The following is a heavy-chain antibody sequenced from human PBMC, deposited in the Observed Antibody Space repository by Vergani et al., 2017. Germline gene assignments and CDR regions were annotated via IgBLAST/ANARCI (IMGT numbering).Heavy chain of an antibody. CDR3: TRHGRSVWAGYFQH. CDR2: IHYTGTT. V-gene: IGHV4-39*01. Sequence: QLQLQESGPGLVKPSETLSLTCTVSGVFIGSNSYYWGWLRQPPGNGLEWIGTIHYTGTTYYNEAHKSRLTISVDTSKNQFSLNLTSVTAADTAVYYCTRHGRSVWAGYFQHWGQGTLVTASS. D-gene: IGHD5/OR15-5a*01. CDR1: GVFIGSNSYY. J-gene: IGHJ1*01.